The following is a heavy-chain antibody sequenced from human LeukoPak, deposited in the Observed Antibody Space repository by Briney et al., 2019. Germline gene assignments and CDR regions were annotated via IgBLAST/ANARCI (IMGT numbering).Heavy chain of an antibody. J-gene: IGHJ4*02. V-gene: IGHV3-33*01. CDR1: GFTFNSYG. CDR2: IWYEGSNK. Sequence: GASLRLSCAASGFTFNSYGIHCVRQAPGKGLEWVAFIWYEGSNKYYADSVKGRFTISRVNSKNTLYKQMTSLRAERTAIYDCARAMTTRGFDYWGQGTLVTVSS. D-gene: IGHD4-17*01. CDR3: ARAMTTRGFDY.